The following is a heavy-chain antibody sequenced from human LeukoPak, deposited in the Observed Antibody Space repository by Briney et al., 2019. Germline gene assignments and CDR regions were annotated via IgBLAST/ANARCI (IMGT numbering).Heavy chain of an antibody. V-gene: IGHV3-33*01. J-gene: IGHJ4*02. Sequence: GGSLRLSCAASGFTFSSYGMHWVRQAPGKGLEWVAVIWYDGSNKYYADSVKGRFTISRDNSKNTLYLQMNSPRAEDTAVYYCARDNVLQLSFDYWGQGTLVTVSS. CDR3: ARDNVLQLSFDY. CDR2: IWYDGSNK. CDR1: GFTFSSYG. D-gene: IGHD5-18*01.